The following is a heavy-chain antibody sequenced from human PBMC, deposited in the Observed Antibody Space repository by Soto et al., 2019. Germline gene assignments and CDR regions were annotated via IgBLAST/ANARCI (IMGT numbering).Heavy chain of an antibody. CDR3: ATGGQGSGWRGVIDN. D-gene: IGHD6-19*01. J-gene: IGHJ4*02. CDR1: GFNLNNYG. V-gene: IGHV3-33*01. CDR2: IWYDGSNK. Sequence: QVQLVESGGGVVQPGRSLRLSCAASGFNLNNYGMHRVRQAPGKGLEWVAVIWYDGSNKYYADSVKGRFTISRDNSKKTLHLQMNSLRAEDRAVYLCATGGQGSGWRGVIDNWGKGTLVTVSS.